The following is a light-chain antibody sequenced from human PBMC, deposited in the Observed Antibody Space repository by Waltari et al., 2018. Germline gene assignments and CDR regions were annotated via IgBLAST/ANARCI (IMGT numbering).Light chain of an antibody. CDR2: GAS. CDR1: QSVSSNY. Sequence: EIVLTQSPGTLSLSPGESATLSRRASQSVSSNYLGWYQQKPGQAPRLLIYGASNRATGVPDRFSGSGSGTAFTLTISRLEPEDFAVYYCQQYGSSPPKYTFGQGTKLEI. V-gene: IGKV3-20*01. J-gene: IGKJ2*01. CDR3: QQYGSSPPKYT.